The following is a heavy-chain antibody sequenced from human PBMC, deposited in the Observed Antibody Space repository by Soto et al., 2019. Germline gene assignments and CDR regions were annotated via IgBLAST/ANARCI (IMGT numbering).Heavy chain of an antibody. CDR2: IDGSGNTI. D-gene: IGHD5-12*01. J-gene: IGHJ4*02. Sequence: EVQLVESGGGLVQPGGSLRVSCAASGFTLSRYSMNWVRQAPGKGLEWLSYIDGSGNTIYYAGSVKGRFIISRDNAKNSLYLQMNSLRDEDTAVYYCARGGVATIFGDSWGQGTLVTVSS. CDR1: GFTLSRYS. V-gene: IGHV3-48*02. CDR3: ARGGVATIFGDS.